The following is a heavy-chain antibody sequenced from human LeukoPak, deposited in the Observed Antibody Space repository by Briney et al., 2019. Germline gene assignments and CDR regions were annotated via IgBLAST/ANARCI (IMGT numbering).Heavy chain of an antibody. J-gene: IGHJ4*02. CDR2: IKQDGSEK. V-gene: IGHV3-7*01. CDR3: ARVRSMIGDFDY. Sequence: GGSLRLSCAASGFAFNNYWMTWVRQAPGKGLEWVANIKQDGSEKYYVDSVKGRFTISRDNAKNSLYLQMNSLRAEDTAVYYCARVRSMIGDFDYWGQGTLVTVSS. CDR1: GFAFNNYW. D-gene: IGHD3-16*01.